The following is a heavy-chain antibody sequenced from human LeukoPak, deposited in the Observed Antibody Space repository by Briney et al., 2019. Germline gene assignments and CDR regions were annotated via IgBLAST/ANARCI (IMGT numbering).Heavy chain of an antibody. V-gene: IGHV1-46*01. Sequence: GASVKVSCKASGYTFTSSYMHWVRQAPGQGLEWMGMTDPSSGNVNYPKRFQGRVTVTRDTSTSTLYMELSSLRSEDTAVYYCARDLSDNDYGDYYYYYYMDVWGKGTTVTVSS. D-gene: IGHD4-17*01. CDR2: TDPSSGNV. CDR3: ARDLSDNDYGDYYYYYYMDV. CDR1: GYTFTSSY. J-gene: IGHJ6*03.